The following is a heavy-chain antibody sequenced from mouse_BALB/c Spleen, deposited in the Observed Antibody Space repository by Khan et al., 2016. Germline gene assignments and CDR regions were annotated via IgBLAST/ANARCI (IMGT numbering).Heavy chain of an antibody. CDR2: ILPASGST. Sequence: VQLQEPGAELMKPGASVKISCKATGYTFSSYWIDWVKQRPGHGLEWIGEILPASGSTNYNQKFRGKATFTADTSSNTAYMQLSSLTSEDSAVHYCARADRRGYFDYWGQGTTLTVSS. CDR1: GYTFSSYW. J-gene: IGHJ2*01. CDR3: ARADRRGYFDY. V-gene: IGHV1-9*01.